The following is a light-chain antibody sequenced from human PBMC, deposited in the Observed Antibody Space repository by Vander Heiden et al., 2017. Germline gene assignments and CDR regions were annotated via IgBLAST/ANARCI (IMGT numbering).Light chain of an antibody. CDR1: SFNIWAGYG. J-gene: IGLJ2*01. CDR2: GNN. Sequence: QSVLTQPPSGSGAPGQRVTITCTGSSFNIWAGYGVFWYQHIPGRAPQVLIYGNNDRPSGVPDRFSGSKSGTSASLAITGLRTEDEADYYCQSSDSRLRGAVFGGGTKLTVL. V-gene: IGLV1-40*01. CDR3: QSSDSRLRGAV.